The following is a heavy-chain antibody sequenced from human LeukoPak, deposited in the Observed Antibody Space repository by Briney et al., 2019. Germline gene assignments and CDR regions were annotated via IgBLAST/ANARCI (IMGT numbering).Heavy chain of an antibody. Sequence: ASVKVSCKVSGYTLTELSMHWVRQAPGKGLEWMGGFDPEDGETIYAQKFQGRVTITADESTSTAYMELSSLRSEDTAVYYCARVPGKAAAGTQWFDPWGQGTLVTVSS. CDR1: GYTLTELS. V-gene: IGHV1-24*01. CDR3: ARVPGKAAAGTQWFDP. D-gene: IGHD6-13*01. J-gene: IGHJ5*02. CDR2: FDPEDGET.